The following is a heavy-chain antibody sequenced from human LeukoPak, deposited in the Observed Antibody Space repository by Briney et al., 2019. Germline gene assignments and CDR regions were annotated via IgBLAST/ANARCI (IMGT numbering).Heavy chain of an antibody. CDR3: ARVMAVAGKEVDY. Sequence: GESLKTSCKGSGYSFTSYWIGWVRQMPGKGLEWMGIIYPGDSDTRYSPSFQGQVTISADKSISTAYLQWSSLKASDTAMYYCARVMAVAGKEVDYWGQGTLVTVSS. J-gene: IGHJ4*02. CDR1: GYSFTSYW. CDR2: IYPGDSDT. V-gene: IGHV5-51*01. D-gene: IGHD6-19*01.